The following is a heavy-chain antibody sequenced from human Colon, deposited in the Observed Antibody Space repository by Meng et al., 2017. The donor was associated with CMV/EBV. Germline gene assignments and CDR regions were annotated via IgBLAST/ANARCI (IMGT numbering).Heavy chain of an antibody. J-gene: IGHJ3*01. V-gene: IGHV3-23*01. D-gene: IGHD2-15*01. CDR2: FDVNGGAT. CDR1: GFSFSTFT. Sequence: GESLKISCAASGFSFSTFTMGWVRQAPGKGLEWVSTFDVNGGATFYSDSVKGRFTISRDTSENTLYLQMNSLRVDDTALYYCAKGVTSGAPYRAFDLLGQGTKVTV. CDR3: AKGVTSGAPYRAFDL.